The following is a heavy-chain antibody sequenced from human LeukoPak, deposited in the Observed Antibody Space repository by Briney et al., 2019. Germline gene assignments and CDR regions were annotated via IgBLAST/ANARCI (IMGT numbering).Heavy chain of an antibody. CDR1: GGSISSSSYY. CDR3: VRDFDSRGYYFDY. CDR2: IYYSGST. Sequence: SETLSLTCTASGGSISSSSYYWGWIRQPPGKGLEWIGSIYYSGSTYYNPSLKSRVTISVDTSTNQFSLKLSSVTAADTAVYYCVRDFDSRGYYFDYWGQGTLVTVSS. D-gene: IGHD3-22*01. V-gene: IGHV4-39*07. J-gene: IGHJ4*02.